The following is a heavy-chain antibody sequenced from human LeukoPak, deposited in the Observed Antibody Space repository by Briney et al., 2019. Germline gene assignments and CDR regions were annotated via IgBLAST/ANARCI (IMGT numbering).Heavy chain of an antibody. CDR1: GGSFSGYY. V-gene: IGHV4-34*01. D-gene: IGHD3-16*02. CDR3: ARGVYDYVWGSYRYTASYYFDY. J-gene: IGHJ4*02. Sequence: NPSETLSLTCAVYGGSFSGYYWSWIRQPPGKGLEWIGEINHSGSTNYNPSLKSRVTISVDTSKSQFSLKLSSVTAADTAVYYCARGVYDYVWGSYRYTASYYFDYWGQGTLVTVSS. CDR2: INHSGST.